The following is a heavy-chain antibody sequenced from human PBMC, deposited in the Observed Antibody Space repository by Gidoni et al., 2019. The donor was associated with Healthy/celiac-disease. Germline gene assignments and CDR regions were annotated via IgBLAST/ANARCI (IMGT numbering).Heavy chain of an antibody. Sequence: RVTITADESTSTAYMELSSLRSEDTAVYYCASRPGGGEFDYWGQGTLVTVSS. J-gene: IGHJ4*02. D-gene: IGHD3-16*01. V-gene: IGHV1-69*01. CDR3: ASRPGGGEFDY.